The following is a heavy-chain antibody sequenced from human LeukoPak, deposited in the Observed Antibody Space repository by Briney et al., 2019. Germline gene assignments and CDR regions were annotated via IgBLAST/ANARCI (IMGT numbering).Heavy chain of an antibody. J-gene: IGHJ4*02. D-gene: IGHD6-19*01. Sequence: SETLSLTXTVSGGSISSGSYYSSWIRQPAGKGLQWIGRIYTSGSTNYNPSLKSRVTISVDTSKNQFSLKLSSVTAADTAVYYCAGMSAGYSSGWYLGHYFDYWGQGTLVTVSS. CDR3: AGMSAGYSSGWYLGHYFDY. CDR2: IYTSGST. V-gene: IGHV4-61*02. CDR1: GGSISSGSYY.